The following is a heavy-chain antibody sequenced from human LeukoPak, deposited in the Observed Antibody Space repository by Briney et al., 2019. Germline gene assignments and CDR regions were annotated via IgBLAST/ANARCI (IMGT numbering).Heavy chain of an antibody. CDR2: INPNTGGT. CDR1: GYTFIKYY. J-gene: IGHJ3*02. CDR3: ARNLVEYSGTGGAFDN. V-gene: IGHV1-2*04. Sequence: GASVKVSCKTSGYTFIKYYIHWVRQAPGQGLEWLGWINPNTGGTRYAQKFQDWITMTGDTSISTVYMELTRLRSDGTAVYYCARNLVEYSGTGGAFDNWGQGTMVIVSS. D-gene: IGHD5-12*01.